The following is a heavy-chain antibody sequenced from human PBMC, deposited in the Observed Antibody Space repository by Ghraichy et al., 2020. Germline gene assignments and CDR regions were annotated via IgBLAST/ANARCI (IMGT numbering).Heavy chain of an antibody. Sequence: SQTLSLTCTVSGGSISSYYWSWIRQPPGKGLEWIGYIYYSGSTNYNPSLKSRVTISVDTSKNQFSLKLSSVTAADTAVYYCARAVDLIVAMFDYWGQGTLVTVSS. V-gene: IGHV4-59*01. D-gene: IGHD5-12*01. CDR3: ARAVDLIVAMFDY. CDR1: GGSISSYY. J-gene: IGHJ4*02. CDR2: IYYSGST.